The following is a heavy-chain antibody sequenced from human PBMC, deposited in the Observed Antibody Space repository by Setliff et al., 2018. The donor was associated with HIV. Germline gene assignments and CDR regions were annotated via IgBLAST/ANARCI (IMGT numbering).Heavy chain of an antibody. CDR2: INHSGNT. CDR3: ARGPESVAPRMCAFDI. V-gene: IGHV4-38-2*02. CDR1: GYSISSGYY. J-gene: IGHJ3*02. D-gene: IGHD6-6*01. Sequence: SETLSLTCTVSGYSISSGYYWGWIRQPPGKGLEWIGEINHSGNTNSNPSLKSRVTISVDPSKSQFSLRLNSVTAADTATYYCARGPESVAPRMCAFDIWGQGTMVTVSS.